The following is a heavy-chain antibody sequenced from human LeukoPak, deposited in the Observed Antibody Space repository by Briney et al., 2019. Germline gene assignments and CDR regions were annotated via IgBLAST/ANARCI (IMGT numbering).Heavy chain of an antibody. CDR2: ISSSSNDI. D-gene: IGHD2-15*01. CDR1: AFTFSSYS. CDR3: AKDSCSGGSCYEDY. Sequence: GGSLRLSCAASAFTFSSYSMNWVRQAPGKGLEWVSIISSSSNDIHYADSVKGRFTISRDNSKKTLYLQMNSLTAEDTAVYYCAKDSCSGGSCYEDYWGQGTLVTVSP. V-gene: IGHV3-21*04. J-gene: IGHJ4*02.